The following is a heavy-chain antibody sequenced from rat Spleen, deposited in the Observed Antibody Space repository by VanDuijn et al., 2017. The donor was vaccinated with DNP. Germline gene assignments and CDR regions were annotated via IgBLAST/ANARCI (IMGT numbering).Heavy chain of an antibody. CDR1: GFTFSTYW. D-gene: IGHD1-12*02. J-gene: IGHJ4*01. CDR2: ITSGSGIT. Sequence: EVQLVETGGGLVQPGRSLKLSCVASGFTFSTYWMFWIRQAPGKGLEWIASITSGSGITSYPDAVKGRFMISRDDTKNTLSLQMNSLRSEDTATYYCARVGDLHDGGDGDVLDAWGQGTSVTVSS. V-gene: IGHV5-58*01. CDR3: ARVGDLHDGGDGDVLDA.